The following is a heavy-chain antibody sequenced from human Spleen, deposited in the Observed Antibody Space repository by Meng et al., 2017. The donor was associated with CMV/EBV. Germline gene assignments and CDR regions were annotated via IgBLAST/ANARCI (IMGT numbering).Heavy chain of an antibody. CDR2: IYYSGST. CDR3: AREGGL. V-gene: IGHV4-30-4*08. D-gene: IGHD2-15*01. CDR1: GASISSGDYS. Sequence: QVQPQESGPGLLPPPPTLSLTCPVSGASISSGDYSWGWLRQPPGKGLEWIGYIYYSGSTYYNPSLKSRVTISVDTSKNQFSLKLSSVTAADTAVYYCAREGGLWGRGTLVTVSS. J-gene: IGHJ2*01.